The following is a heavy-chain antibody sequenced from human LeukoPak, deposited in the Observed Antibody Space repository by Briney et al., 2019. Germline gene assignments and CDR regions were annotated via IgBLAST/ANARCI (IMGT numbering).Heavy chain of an antibody. Sequence: ASVKVSCKASGYTFTGFYMNWVRQAPGQGLEWMGQINPKTGDTKHSQTLLGRLTMTRDTSSAPAYMELRGLKSDATAVYYCARVLDYWGQGTLVTVSS. V-gene: IGHV1-2*06. CDR1: GYTFTGFY. CDR3: ARVLDY. CDR2: INPKTGDT. J-gene: IGHJ4*02.